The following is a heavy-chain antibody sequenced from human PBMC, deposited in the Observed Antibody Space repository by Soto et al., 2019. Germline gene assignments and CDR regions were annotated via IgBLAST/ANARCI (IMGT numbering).Heavy chain of an antibody. CDR1: GFTFSAYY. CDR2: ISSSGDTG. J-gene: IGHJ4*02. D-gene: IGHD6-19*01. V-gene: IGHV3-11*01. Sequence: GGSLRLSCAASGFTFSAYYMSWIRPAPGKGLEWISYISSSGDTGNYADSVKGRFTVSRDNAKNSLYLQMNSLRGEDTAVYYCARDRGAVVGQFFDYWGQGTLVTVSS. CDR3: ARDRGAVVGQFFDY.